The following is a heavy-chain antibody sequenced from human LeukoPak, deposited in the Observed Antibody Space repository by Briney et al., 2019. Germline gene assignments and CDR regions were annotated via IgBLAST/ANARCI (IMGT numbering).Heavy chain of an antibody. Sequence: GGSLRLSCAASGFTFSSYEVNWVRQAPGKGLEWVSYISSSGSTIYYADSVKGRFTISRDDAKNSLYLQKKSLRAEDTAVYYCARWYYDFWSGYYLLDYWGQGTLVTVSS. J-gene: IGHJ4*02. CDR3: ARWYYDFWSGYYLLDY. D-gene: IGHD3-3*01. CDR2: ISSSGSTI. V-gene: IGHV3-48*03. CDR1: GFTFSSYE.